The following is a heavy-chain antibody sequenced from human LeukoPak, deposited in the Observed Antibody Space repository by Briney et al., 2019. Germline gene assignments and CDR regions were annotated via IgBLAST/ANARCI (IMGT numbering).Heavy chain of an antibody. CDR1: GGSISSYY. Sequence: SETLSLTCTVSGGSISSYYWSWIRQPPGKGLEWIGYIYYSGSTNYNPSLKSRVTISVDTSKNQLSLKLSSVTAADTAVYYCARVPYGDYVFDYWGQGTLVTVSS. D-gene: IGHD4-17*01. J-gene: IGHJ4*02. CDR2: IYYSGST. V-gene: IGHV4-59*01. CDR3: ARVPYGDYVFDY.